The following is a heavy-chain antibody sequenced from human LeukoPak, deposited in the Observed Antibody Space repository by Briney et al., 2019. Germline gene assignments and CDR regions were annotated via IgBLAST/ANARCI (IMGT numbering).Heavy chain of an antibody. CDR1: GFTFSSYW. Sequence: GGSLRPSCAASGFTFSSYWMNWVRQAPGKGLVWVSRIDTDGSFTSYADSVRGRFTISRDNAKNTLYLQMSSLRAEDTAVYYCVRGTVGAPGNDYWGQGTLATVSS. D-gene: IGHD1-26*01. CDR2: IDTDGSFT. V-gene: IGHV3-74*01. J-gene: IGHJ4*02. CDR3: VRGTVGAPGNDY.